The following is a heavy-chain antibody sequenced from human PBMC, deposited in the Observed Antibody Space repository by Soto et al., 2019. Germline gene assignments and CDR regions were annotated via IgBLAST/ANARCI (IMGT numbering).Heavy chain of an antibody. V-gene: IGHV3-74*01. CDR2: INGDGSRI. J-gene: IGHJ6*02. D-gene: IGHD2-15*01. CDR1: GFTFTDYW. Sequence: EVQLVESGGGLVQPGGSLRLSCAASGFTFTDYWIHWVRRAPGKGLVWVSRINGDGSRISQADSVKGRFTISRDTALSTVYLQINSLRVEDTAVYYCARGIKNKYGMDVWGQGTTFTVSS. CDR3: ARGIKNKYGMDV.